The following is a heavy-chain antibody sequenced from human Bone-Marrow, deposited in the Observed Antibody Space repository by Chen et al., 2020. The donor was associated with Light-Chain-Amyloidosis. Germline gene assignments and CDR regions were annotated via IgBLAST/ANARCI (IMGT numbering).Heavy chain of an antibody. D-gene: IGHD5-12*01. Sequence: DVQLEQSGPGVKKPGESLEVSCKGSGYTFPNYWIGWVRQMPGKGLEWMGVIYPDDSDARYSPSFEGQVTISADKSITTAYLQWRSLKASDTAMYYCARRRDGYNFDYWGQGTLVTVSS. J-gene: IGHJ4*02. CDR3: ARRRDGYNFDY. CDR1: GYTFPNYW. CDR2: IYPDDSDA. V-gene: IGHV5-51*01.